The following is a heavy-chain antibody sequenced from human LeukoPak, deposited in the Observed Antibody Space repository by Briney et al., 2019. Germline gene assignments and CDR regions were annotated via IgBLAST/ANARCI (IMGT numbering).Heavy chain of an antibody. J-gene: IGHJ4*02. CDR2: IYSGDTT. CDR3: ARAAWYSSSWQEGYYFDY. CDR1: GFTVNNY. V-gene: IGHV3-53*01. D-gene: IGHD6-13*01. Sequence: AGSPRLSCAASGFTVNNYMNWVRQAPGKGLEWVSVIYSGDTTDYADSVKGRFTISRDTSKNTLYLQMNSLRADDTAVYYCARAAWYSSSWQEGYYFDYWGQGTLVTVSS.